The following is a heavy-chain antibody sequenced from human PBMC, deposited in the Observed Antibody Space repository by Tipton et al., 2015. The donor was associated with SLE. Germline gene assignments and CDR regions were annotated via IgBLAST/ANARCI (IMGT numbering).Heavy chain of an antibody. D-gene: IGHD4-17*01. CDR3: AKDFNYDNADFN. Sequence: TLSLTCSVSGASISSHYWSWIRQPPGKGLEWIGYISDSGSTNYNPSLKSRVIISLDTSRTQFSLKLSSVTVADTAVYYCAKDFNYDNADFNWGQGKLVIVSS. V-gene: IGHV4-59*11. J-gene: IGHJ4*02. CDR1: GASISSHY. CDR2: ISDSGST.